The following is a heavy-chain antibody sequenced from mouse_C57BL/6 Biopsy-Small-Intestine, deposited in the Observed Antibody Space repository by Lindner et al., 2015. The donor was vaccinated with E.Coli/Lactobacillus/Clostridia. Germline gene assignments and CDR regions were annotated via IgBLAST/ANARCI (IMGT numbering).Heavy chain of an antibody. CDR1: GFTFSDCG. V-gene: IGHV5-17*01. CDR3: TRPEGNWFAN. Sequence: EVQLQESGGGLVKPGGSLKLSCAASGFTFSDCGVHWVRQAPEKGLEWVAYISSGSSTIYYGDTMEGRFTISRDNAKNTLFLQMTSLRSEDTAMYYCTRPEGNWFANWGQGTLVTVSA. J-gene: IGHJ3*01. CDR2: ISSGSSTI. D-gene: IGHD2-1*01.